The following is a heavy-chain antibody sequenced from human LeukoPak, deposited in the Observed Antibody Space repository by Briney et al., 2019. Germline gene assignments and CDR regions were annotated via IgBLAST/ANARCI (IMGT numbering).Heavy chain of an antibody. V-gene: IGHV4-34*01. CDR2: INHSGST. CDR3: ARSVRRDGYKMGYNWFDP. CDR1: GGSFSGYY. J-gene: IGHJ5*02. Sequence: SETLSLTCAVYGGSFSGYYWTWIRQPPGKGLEWIGEINHSGSTNYNPSLKSRVTISVDTSKNQFSLKLSSVTAADTAVYYCARSVRRDGYKMGYNWFDPWGQGTLVTVSS. D-gene: IGHD5-24*01.